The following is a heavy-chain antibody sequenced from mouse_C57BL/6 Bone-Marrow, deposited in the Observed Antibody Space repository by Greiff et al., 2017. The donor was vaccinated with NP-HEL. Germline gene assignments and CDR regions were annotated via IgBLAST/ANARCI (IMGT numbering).Heavy chain of an antibody. CDR3: SSDGYYPYCLDY. CDR1: GYSITSGYY. CDR2: LSYDGSN. D-gene: IGHD2-3*01. V-gene: IGHV3-6*01. Sequence: ESGPGLVKPSQSLSLTCSVTGYSITSGYYWNWIRQFPGHKLEWMGYLSYDGSNNYNPSLINRLSLSREPSTNQFFLKLNSVTTEDTATEYCSSDGYYPYCLDYWCQGTTLTVSS. J-gene: IGHJ2*01.